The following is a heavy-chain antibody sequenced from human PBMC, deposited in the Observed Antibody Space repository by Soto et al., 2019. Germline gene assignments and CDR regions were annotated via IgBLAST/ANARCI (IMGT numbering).Heavy chain of an antibody. V-gene: IGHV4-30-4*01. CDR3: ARAIERITIFGVVIGTSGFDP. CDR1: GGSISSGDYY. D-gene: IGHD3-3*01. J-gene: IGHJ5*02. Sequence: SETLSLTCTVSGGSISSGDYYWSWIRQPPGKGLEWIGYIYYSGSTYYNPSLKSRVTISVDMSKNQFSLKLSSVTAADTAVYYCARAIERITIFGVVIGTSGFDPWGQGTLVTVSS. CDR2: IYYSGST.